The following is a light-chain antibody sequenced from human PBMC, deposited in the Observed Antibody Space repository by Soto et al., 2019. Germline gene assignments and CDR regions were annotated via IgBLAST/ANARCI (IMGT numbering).Light chain of an antibody. V-gene: IGLV2-14*01. CDR2: EVS. J-gene: IGLJ2*01. CDR3: SSFTSRTTVL. Sequence: QSVLTQPASVSGSPGQSITISCTGTSNDVGGYNYVSWYQQYPGKAPKLMMYEVSNRPSGVSDRFSGSKSGNTASLIISGLLAEDEADYYCSSFTSRTTVLFGGGTKLTVL. CDR1: SNDVGGYNY.